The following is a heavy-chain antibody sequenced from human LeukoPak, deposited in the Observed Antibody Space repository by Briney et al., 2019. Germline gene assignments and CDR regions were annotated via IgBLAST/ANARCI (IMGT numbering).Heavy chain of an antibody. CDR2: IKSKTDGGTT. CDR1: GFTFSNAW. Sequence: PGGSLRLSCAAPGFTFSNAWMSWVRQAPGKGLEWVGRIKSKTDGGTTDYAAPVKGRFTISRDDSKNTLYLQMNSLKTEDTAVYYCTTENPSGYYYGMDVWGKGTTVTVSS. V-gene: IGHV3-15*01. D-gene: IGHD3-3*01. CDR3: TTENPSGYYYGMDV. J-gene: IGHJ6*04.